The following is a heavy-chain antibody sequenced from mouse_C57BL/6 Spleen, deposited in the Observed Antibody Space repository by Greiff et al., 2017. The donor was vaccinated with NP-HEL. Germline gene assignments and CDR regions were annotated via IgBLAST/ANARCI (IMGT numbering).Heavy chain of an antibody. CDR2: IYPRSGNT. CDR1: GYTFTSYG. Sequence: QVQLKESGAELARPGASVKLSCKASGYTFTSYGISWVKQRTGQGLEWIGEIYPRSGNTYYNEKFKGKATLTADKSSSTAYMELRSLTSEDSAVYFCERRPLTTVVEDYAMDYWGQGTSVTVSS. V-gene: IGHV1-81*01. D-gene: IGHD1-1*01. J-gene: IGHJ4*01. CDR3: ERRPLTTVVEDYAMDY.